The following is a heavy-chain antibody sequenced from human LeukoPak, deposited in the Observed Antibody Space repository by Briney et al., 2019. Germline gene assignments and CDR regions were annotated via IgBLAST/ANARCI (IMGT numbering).Heavy chain of an antibody. V-gene: IGHV4-34*01. CDR2: INHRGST. D-gene: IGHD5-18*01. J-gene: IGHJ4*02. CDR3: ASTSAMVYFDY. CDR1: GGSFSGYH. Sequence: SETLSLTCAVYGGSFSGYHWSWVRQPPGKGLEWIGEINHRGSTNYNPSLKSRVTISVDTSKNQFSLKLSSVTAADTAVYYCASTSAMVYFDYWGQGTLVTVSS.